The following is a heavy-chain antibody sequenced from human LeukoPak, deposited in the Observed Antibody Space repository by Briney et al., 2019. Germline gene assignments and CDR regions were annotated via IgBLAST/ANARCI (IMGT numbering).Heavy chain of an antibody. J-gene: IGHJ5*02. CDR2: INAGNGNT. CDR1: GYTFTSYA. Sequence: ASVKVSCKASGYTFTSYAMHWVRQAPGQRLEWMGWINAGNGNTKYSQKFQGRVTITRDTSASTAYMELSSLRSEDTAVYYCARESGVVSAATRVMNWFDPWGQGTLVTVSS. D-gene: IGHD2-2*01. CDR3: ARESGVVSAATRVMNWFDP. V-gene: IGHV1-3*01.